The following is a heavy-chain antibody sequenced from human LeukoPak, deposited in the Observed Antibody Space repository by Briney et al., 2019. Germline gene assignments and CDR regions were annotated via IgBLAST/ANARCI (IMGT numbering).Heavy chain of an antibody. CDR1: GGSISSYY. D-gene: IGHD6-19*01. CDR3: ARVAVAGIKTFGP. V-gene: IGHV4-59*08. J-gene: IGHJ5*02. CDR2: IYYSGST. Sequence: SETLSLTCTVSGGSISSYYWSWIRQPPGKGLEWIGYIYYSGSTNYNPSLKSRVTISVDTSKNQFSLKLSSVTAADTAVYYCARVAVAGIKTFGPWGQGTLVTVSS.